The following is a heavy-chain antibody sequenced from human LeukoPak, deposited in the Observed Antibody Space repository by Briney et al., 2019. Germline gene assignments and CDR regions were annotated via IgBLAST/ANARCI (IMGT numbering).Heavy chain of an antibody. D-gene: IGHD4-17*01. CDR3: AKGQRFYGEYYFDY. V-gene: IGHV3-30*02. J-gene: IGHJ4*02. Sequence: PGGSLRLSCAASGFTFSSYGMHWVRQAPGKGLEWVAFIRYDGSNKYYADSVEGRFTISRDNSKNTLYLQMNSLRAEDTAVYYCAKGQRFYGEYYFDYWGQGTLVTVSS. CDR1: GFTFSSYG. CDR2: IRYDGSNK.